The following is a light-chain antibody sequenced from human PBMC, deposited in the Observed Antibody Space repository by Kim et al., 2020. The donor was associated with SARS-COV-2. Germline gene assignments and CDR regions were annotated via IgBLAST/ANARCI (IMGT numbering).Light chain of an antibody. Sequence: SYELTQPPSESVSPGQTARITCAGDNLGAKNACWYQQKPGQSPVLVIYQDSKRPSGIPERFSGSNSGNTATLTISGTQAMDEADYYCQVWDSSTAVFGGGTQLTVL. J-gene: IGLJ3*02. CDR3: QVWDSSTAV. CDR2: QDS. CDR1: NLGAKN. V-gene: IGLV3-1*01.